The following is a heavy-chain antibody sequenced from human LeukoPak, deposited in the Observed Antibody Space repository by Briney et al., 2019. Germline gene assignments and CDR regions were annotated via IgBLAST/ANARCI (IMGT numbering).Heavy chain of an antibody. CDR1: GFTVSGNY. CDR3: ATFRGESYDY. D-gene: IGHD3-10*01. CDR2: IYSGGST. Sequence: PGVSLRLSCAASGFTVSGNYMSWGRQGPGKGLEWVSIIYSGGSTYYADSVKGRSTISRDNSKNTLYLQMNSLTAEDTAVYYCATFRGESYDYWGQATLVTVSS. J-gene: IGHJ4*02. V-gene: IGHV3-53*01.